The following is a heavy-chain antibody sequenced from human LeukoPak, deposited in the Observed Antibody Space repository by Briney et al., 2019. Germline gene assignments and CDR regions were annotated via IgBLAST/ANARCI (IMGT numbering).Heavy chain of an antibody. D-gene: IGHD3-9*01. V-gene: IGHV3-23*01. CDR1: GFTFSSYA. Sequence: GGSLRLSCAASGFTFSSYAMSWVRQAPGKGLEWVSAISGSGGSTYYADSVKGRFTISRGNSKNTLYLQMHSLRAEDTAVYYCAKEEDYDILTGSPYYWGQGTLVTVSS. CDR2: ISGSGGST. CDR3: AKEEDYDILTGSPYY. J-gene: IGHJ4*02.